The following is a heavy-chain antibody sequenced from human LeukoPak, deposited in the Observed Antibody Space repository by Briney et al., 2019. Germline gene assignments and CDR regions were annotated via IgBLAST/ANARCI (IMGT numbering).Heavy chain of an antibody. CDR2: IYTSGST. J-gene: IGHJ4*02. CDR3: ARENSGCEREFDY. D-gene: IGHD1-26*01. V-gene: IGHV4-4*07. Sequence: PSETLSLTCTVSGGSISSYYWSWIRQPAGKGLEWIGRIYTSGSTNYDASLKSRVSMSVDTSKNQFSLKLSSVTAADSAVFYCARENSGCEREFDYWGQGTLVTVSS. CDR1: GGSISSYY.